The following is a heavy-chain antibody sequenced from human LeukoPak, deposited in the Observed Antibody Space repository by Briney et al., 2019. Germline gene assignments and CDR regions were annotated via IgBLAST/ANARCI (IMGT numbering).Heavy chain of an antibody. D-gene: IGHD1-26*01. J-gene: IGHJ4*02. CDR2: IYYSGST. CDR3: ARHDLYRATKGLDY. CDR1: GGPISNSDYS. Sequence: SETLSLTCTVSGGPISNSDYSWGWIRQPPGKGLECIGTIYYSGSTYYKSSLKSRVTISVDTSKIQFSLKLSSVTAADTAVYYCARHDLYRATKGLDYWGQGTLVTVSS. V-gene: IGHV4-39*01.